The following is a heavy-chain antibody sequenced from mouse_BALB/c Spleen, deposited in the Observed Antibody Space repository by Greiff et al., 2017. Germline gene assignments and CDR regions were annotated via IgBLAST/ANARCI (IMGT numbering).Heavy chain of an antibody. CDR3: TSRYDGYFDY. CDR1: GFTFSSYT. D-gene: IGHD2-3*01. Sequence: EVNVVESGGGLVKPGGSLKLSCAASGFTFSSYTMSWVRQTPEKRLEWVATISSGGSYTYYPDSVKGRFTISRDNAKNTLYLQMSSLKSEDTAMYYCTSRYDGYFDYWGQGTTLTVSS. CDR2: ISSGGSYT. J-gene: IGHJ2*01. V-gene: IGHV5-6-4*01.